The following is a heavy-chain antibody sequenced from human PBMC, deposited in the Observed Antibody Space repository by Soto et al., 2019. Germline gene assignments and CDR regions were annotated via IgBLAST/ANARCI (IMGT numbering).Heavy chain of an antibody. CDR1: GASISSGDYF. CDR3: AIEKGYISGPKNFDY. Sequence: SETLSLTCTVSGASISSGDYFWSWIRQSPGKGLEWIGYIYDSGSSYYNPSLKSRVTMSVDTSKNQFSLKLRSVTAADTAVYYWAIEKGYISGPKNFDYWGQGTLVTVSS. J-gene: IGHJ4*02. D-gene: IGHD5-12*01. V-gene: IGHV4-30-4*01. CDR2: IYDSGSS.